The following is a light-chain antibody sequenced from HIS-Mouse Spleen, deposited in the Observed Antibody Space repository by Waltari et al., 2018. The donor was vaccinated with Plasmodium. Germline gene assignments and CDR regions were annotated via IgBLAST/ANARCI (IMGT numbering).Light chain of an antibody. CDR1: SSDVGGYNY. V-gene: IGLV2-14*03. Sequence: QSALTQPASVSGSPGQSITISCTGTSSDVGGYNYVSWYKQHPGKAPKLIIYDVSNRPSGVSNLFSGSKSGNTASLTISGLQAEDEADYYCSSYTSSSTHVVFGGGTKLTVL. J-gene: IGLJ2*01. CDR2: DVS. CDR3: SSYTSSSTHVV.